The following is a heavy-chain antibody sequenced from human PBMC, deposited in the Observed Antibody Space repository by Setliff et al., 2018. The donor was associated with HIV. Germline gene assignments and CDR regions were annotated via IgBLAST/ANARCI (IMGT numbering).Heavy chain of an antibody. Sequence: ASVKVSCKASGGTFSSYAINWVRQATGQGLEWMGIINPSDGSTSYAQKFQGRVTMTRDTSISTAYMELSSLTSDDTAVYYCARGRFWGPFDIWGQGTMVTVSS. CDR3: ARGRFWGPFDI. V-gene: IGHV1-8*02. CDR2: INPSDGST. D-gene: IGHD7-27*01. CDR1: GGTFSSYA. J-gene: IGHJ3*02.